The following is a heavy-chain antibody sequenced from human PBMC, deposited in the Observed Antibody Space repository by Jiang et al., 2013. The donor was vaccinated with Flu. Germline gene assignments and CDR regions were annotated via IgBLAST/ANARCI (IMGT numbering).Heavy chain of an antibody. D-gene: IGHD1-26*01. CDR3: AKESKVGDYWEYLHY. CDR1: GFTFTSHA. J-gene: IGHJ4*02. Sequence: VQLVESGGGLVQPGGSLRLSCATSGFTFTSHAMSWVRQAPGEGLEWVSAISGSGANTYYADSVRGRFTISRDNAQNMLFLQINSLGAEDTAVYYCAKESKVGDYWEYLHYWGLGTLVTVSS. V-gene: IGHV3-23*04. CDR2: ISGSGANT.